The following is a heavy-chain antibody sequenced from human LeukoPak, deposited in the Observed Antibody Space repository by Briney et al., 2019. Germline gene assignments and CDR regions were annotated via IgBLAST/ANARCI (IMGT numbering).Heavy chain of an antibody. D-gene: IGHD2-2*02. J-gene: IGHJ3*02. V-gene: IGHV4-38-2*02. CDR1: GYSISSGYY. CDR3: ARAFFCSSTSCYTPAAFDI. CDR2: IYRSGST. Sequence: SETLSLTCTVSGYSISSGYYWGWIRQPPGKGLEWIGSIYRSGSTYYNPSLKSRVTISVDTSKNQFSLKLSSVTAADTAVYYCARAFFCSSTSCYTPAAFDIWGQGTMVTVSS.